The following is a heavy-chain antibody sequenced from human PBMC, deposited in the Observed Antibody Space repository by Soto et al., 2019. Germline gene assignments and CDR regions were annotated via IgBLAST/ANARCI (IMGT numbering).Heavy chain of an antibody. CDR2: ISWNSGSM. CDR3: AQARILGIEDYMDV. V-gene: IGHV3-9*01. CDR1: GFTFDDYG. J-gene: IGHJ6*03. Sequence: VQLVESGGALVQPGRSLRLSCAVSGFTFDDYGMHWVRQAPGKGLEWVSGISWNSGSMGYADSVKGRLTISRDNSKNSLYLQMNSVKPEDTALYHCAQARILGIEDYMDVWGKGTTVTVPS. D-gene: IGHD2-15*01.